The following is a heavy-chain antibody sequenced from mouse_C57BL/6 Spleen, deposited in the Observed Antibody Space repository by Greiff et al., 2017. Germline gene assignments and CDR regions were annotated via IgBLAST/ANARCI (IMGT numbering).Heavy chain of an antibody. D-gene: IGHD1-1*01. J-gene: IGHJ2*01. CDR3: AFTTVCVYFDY. V-gene: IGHV3-1*01. CDR1: GYSITSGYD. Sequence: EVKVVESGPGMVKPSQSLSLTCTVTGYSITSGYDWHWVRHFPGNKLEWMGYIIYRGITNYNPSLKSRISITHDTSKNLFFLKLYSVTTEDTATSSCAFTTVCVYFDYWGQGTTLTVSS. CDR2: IIYRGIT.